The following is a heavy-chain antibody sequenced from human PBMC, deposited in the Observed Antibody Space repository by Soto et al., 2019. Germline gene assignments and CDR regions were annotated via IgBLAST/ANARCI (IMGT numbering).Heavy chain of an antibody. J-gene: IGHJ4*02. V-gene: IGHV1-18*01. CDR2: ISAYNGNT. Sequence: GASVKVSCKASGYTFTSYGISWVRQAPGQGLEWMGWISAYNGNTNYAQKLQGRVTMTTDTSTSTAYMELRSLRSDDTAVYYCAREQGYDSSGPEDYWGQGTLVTVSS. CDR3: AREQGYDSSGPEDY. CDR1: GYTFTSYG. D-gene: IGHD3-22*01.